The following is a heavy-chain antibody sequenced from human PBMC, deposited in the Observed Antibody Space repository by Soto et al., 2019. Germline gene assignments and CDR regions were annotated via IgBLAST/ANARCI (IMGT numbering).Heavy chain of an antibody. J-gene: IGHJ6*02. V-gene: IGHV4-59*01. CDR2: IYYSGST. CDR1: GGSISSYY. Sequence: PSETLSLTCTVSGGSISSYYWSWIRQPPGKGLEWIGYIYYSGSTNYNPSLKSRVTISVDTSKNQFSLKLSSVTAADTAVYYCARDSTMVRSRGMDVWGQGXTVTVYS. CDR3: ARDSTMVRSRGMDV. D-gene: IGHD3-10*01.